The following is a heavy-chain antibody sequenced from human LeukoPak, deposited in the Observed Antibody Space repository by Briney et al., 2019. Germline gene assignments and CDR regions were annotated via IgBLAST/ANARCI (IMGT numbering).Heavy chain of an antibody. Sequence: GGSLRLSCAASGFTFSTYAVNWVRQAPGKGLEWVSTISGSGDSTYYADSVKGRFTISRDNSKNTLYLQMNSLRAEDTAVYYCAKSGGVDYYDSSYWGQGTLVTVSS. CDR2: ISGSGDST. CDR3: AKSGGVDYYDSSY. CDR1: GFTFSTYA. V-gene: IGHV3-23*01. J-gene: IGHJ4*02. D-gene: IGHD3-22*01.